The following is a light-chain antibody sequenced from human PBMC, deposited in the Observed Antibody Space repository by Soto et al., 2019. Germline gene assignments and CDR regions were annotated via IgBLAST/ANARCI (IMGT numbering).Light chain of an antibody. CDR2: GAS. Sequence: EVVLTQSPGTLSLSPGERAILSCRASQSVNSRDLAWYQQKHGQAPRLLISGASSRATGIPDRFSGSGSGTDFTLMINRLEAEDFAVYYCQHYDNTPLTFGGGTKVEI. CDR1: QSVNSRD. CDR3: QHYDNTPLT. V-gene: IGKV3-20*01. J-gene: IGKJ4*01.